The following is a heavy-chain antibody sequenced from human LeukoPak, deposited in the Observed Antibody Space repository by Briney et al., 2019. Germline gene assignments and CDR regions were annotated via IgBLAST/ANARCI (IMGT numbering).Heavy chain of an antibody. CDR2: IYYSGST. Sequence: SETLSLTCTVSGGSITSGDYYWSWIRQPPGKGLEWIGYIYYSGSTYYNPSLKTRVTISVDTSKNQFSLKLSSVTAADTAVYYCARDRELGYDFWSGPPNDYYYMDVWGKGTTVTVSS. J-gene: IGHJ6*03. CDR3: ARDRELGYDFWSGPPNDYYYMDV. D-gene: IGHD3-3*01. V-gene: IGHV4-30-4*08. CDR1: GGSITSGDYY.